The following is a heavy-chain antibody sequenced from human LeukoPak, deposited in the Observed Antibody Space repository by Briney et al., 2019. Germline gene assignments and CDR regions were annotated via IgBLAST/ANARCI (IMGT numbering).Heavy chain of an antibody. CDR2: INPNSGGT. CDR3: ARDLRPYYYGSGYYYYYMDV. Sequence: GASVKVSCKASGYTFTGYYMHWVRQAPGQGLEWMGWINPNSGGTNYAQKFQGRVTMTRDTSISTAYMELSRLRSDDTAVYYCARDLRPYYYGSGYYYYYMDVWGKGTTVTASS. V-gene: IGHV1-2*02. CDR1: GYTFTGYY. J-gene: IGHJ6*03. D-gene: IGHD3-10*01.